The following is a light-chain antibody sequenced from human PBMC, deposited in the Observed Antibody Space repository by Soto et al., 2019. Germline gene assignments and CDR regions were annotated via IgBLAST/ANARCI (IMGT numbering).Light chain of an antibody. CDR3: QQYNNYPWT. J-gene: IGKJ1*01. CDR1: QSVSSW. Sequence: DIRVPDGSATLSGSVGDRVTITCRASQSVSSWLAWYQQKPGKAPNLLIYDASSLESGVPARFSGGGSGTEFTLTISTLQPDDFSPFYCQQYNNYPWTFGQGTKVDIK. CDR2: DAS. V-gene: IGKV1-5*01.